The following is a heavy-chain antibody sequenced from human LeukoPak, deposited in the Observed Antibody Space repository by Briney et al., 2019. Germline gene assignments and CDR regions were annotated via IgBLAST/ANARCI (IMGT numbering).Heavy chain of an antibody. CDR1: GFTFSSYE. CDR3: AKHYGDYVSYNYYYYYYMDV. D-gene: IGHD4-17*01. CDR2: ISGSGGST. J-gene: IGHJ6*03. V-gene: IGHV3-23*01. Sequence: GGSLRLSCAASGFTFSSYEMSWVRQAPGKGLEWVSAISGSGGSTYYADSVKGRFTISRDNSKNTLYLQMNSLRAEDTAVYYCAKHYGDYVSYNYYYYYYMDVWGKGTTVTVSS.